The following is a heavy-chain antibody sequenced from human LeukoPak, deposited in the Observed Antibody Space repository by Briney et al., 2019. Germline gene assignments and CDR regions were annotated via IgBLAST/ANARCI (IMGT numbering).Heavy chain of an antibody. CDR3: ARDGEARYSSGWYPGGTNWFDP. CDR1: GFTFSSSA. D-gene: IGHD6-19*01. CDR2: ISYDGSNK. Sequence: GGSLRLSCAASGFTFSSSAMHWVRQAPDKGLEWVAVISYDGSNKYYADSVKGRFTISRDNSKNTLYLQMNSLRAEDTAVYYCARDGEARYSSGWYPGGTNWFDPWGQGTLVTVSS. V-gene: IGHV3-30-3*01. J-gene: IGHJ5*02.